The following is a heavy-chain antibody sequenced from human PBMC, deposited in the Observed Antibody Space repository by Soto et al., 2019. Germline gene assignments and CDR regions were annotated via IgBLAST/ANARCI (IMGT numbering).Heavy chain of an antibody. CDR3: ARLRVITGTTDWFDP. V-gene: IGHV4-59*08. CDR1: GGSISSYY. J-gene: IGHJ5*02. Sequence: LETLSLTCTVSGGSISSYYWSWIRQPPGKGLEWIGYIYFSGSTNYNPSLKSRVTLSVDTSKNQFSLKLSSVTAADTAVYCCARLRVITGTTDWFDPWGQGTLVTVSS. D-gene: IGHD1-20*01. CDR2: IYFSGST.